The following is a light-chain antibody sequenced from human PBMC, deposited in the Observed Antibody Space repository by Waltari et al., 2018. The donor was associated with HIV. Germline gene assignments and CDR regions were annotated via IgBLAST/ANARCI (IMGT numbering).Light chain of an antibody. CDR2: LAS. Sequence: IVMTQSPLSLPVTPGEPASISCRSSQSLLNSNTYTYLDWYLQKPGQSPHLLIYLASNRASWVPDRFSGSQSGTDFTLKISRVEAEDVGVYYCMQALQTPYTFGQGTKLEIK. J-gene: IGKJ2*01. CDR3: MQALQTPYT. V-gene: IGKV2-28*01. CDR1: QSLLNSNTYTY.